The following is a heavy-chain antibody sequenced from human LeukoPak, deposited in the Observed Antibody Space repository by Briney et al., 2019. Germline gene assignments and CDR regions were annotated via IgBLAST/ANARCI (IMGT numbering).Heavy chain of an antibody. CDR3: AKDSIERNGVYDAFDV. CDR2: IGGGGVDR. Sequence: PGGSLRLSCVASGFTFSEFAMNRVRQVPGKVPEWVSHIGGGGVDREYEESVKGRFTVSRDNSRNSLYLQMNSLRGEDTAIYYCAKDSIERNGVYDAFDVWGQGTKVTVAS. V-gene: IGHV3-23*01. CDR1: GFTFSEFA. J-gene: IGHJ3*01. D-gene: IGHD2-8*01.